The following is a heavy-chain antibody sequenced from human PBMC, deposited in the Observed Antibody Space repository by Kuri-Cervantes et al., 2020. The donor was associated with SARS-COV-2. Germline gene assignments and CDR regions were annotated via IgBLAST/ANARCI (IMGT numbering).Heavy chain of an antibody. Sequence: GSLRLSCAVYGGSFSGYYWGWIRQPPGKGLEWIGSIYHSGSTYYNPSLKSRVTISVDTSKNQFSLKLSSVTAADTAVYYCARDRSGIAAAGILFNYWGQGTLVTVSS. CDR2: IYHSGST. CDR3: ARDRSGIAAAGILFNY. J-gene: IGHJ4*02. D-gene: IGHD6-13*01. V-gene: IGHV4-38-2*02. CDR1: GGSFSGYY.